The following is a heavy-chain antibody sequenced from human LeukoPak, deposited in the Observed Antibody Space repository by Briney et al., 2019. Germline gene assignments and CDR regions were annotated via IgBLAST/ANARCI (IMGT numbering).Heavy chain of an antibody. CDR3: AKDTPSFMITFGGVLDY. D-gene: IGHD3-16*01. J-gene: IGHJ4*02. V-gene: IGHV3-30*18. CDR1: GFTFSSYG. CDR2: ISYDGSNK. Sequence: GGSLRLSCAASGFTFSSYGMHWVRQAPGKGLEWVAVISYDGSNKYYADSVKGRFTISRDNSKNTLYLQMNSLRAEDTAVYYCAKDTPSFMITFGGVLDYWGQGTLVTVSS.